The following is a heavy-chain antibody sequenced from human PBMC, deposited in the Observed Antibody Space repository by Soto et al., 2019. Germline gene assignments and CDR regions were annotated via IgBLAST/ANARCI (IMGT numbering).Heavy chain of an antibody. D-gene: IGHD3-22*01. Sequence: QVPLVQSGAEVKKPGSSVKVSCKASGGTFSSYAITWVRQAPGQGLEWMGGIIPIFGTANYAQKFQGRFTIAADESTSTAYMELSSLRSEDTAVYYCARDRGPSSGYYPFWFDPWGQGTLVTFSA. CDR3: ARDRGPSSGYYPFWFDP. CDR1: GGTFSSYA. J-gene: IGHJ5*02. V-gene: IGHV1-69*12. CDR2: IIPIFGTA.